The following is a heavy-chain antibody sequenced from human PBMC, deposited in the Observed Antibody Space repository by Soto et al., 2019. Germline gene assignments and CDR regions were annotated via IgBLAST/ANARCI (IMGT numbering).Heavy chain of an antibody. Sequence: SETLSLTCTVSGGSISSYYWSWIRQPPGKGLEWIGYIYYSGSTNYNPSLKSRVTISLDKSKSQFSLRLISVTAADTAVYYCTREQSDDNYFDPWGQGTLVTVS. D-gene: IGHD6-19*01. CDR2: IYYSGST. CDR3: TREQSDDNYFDP. V-gene: IGHV4-59*01. J-gene: IGHJ5*02. CDR1: GGSISSYY.